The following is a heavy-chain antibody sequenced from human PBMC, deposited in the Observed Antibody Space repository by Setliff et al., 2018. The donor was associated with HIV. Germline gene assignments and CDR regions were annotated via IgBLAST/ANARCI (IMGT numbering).Heavy chain of an antibody. D-gene: IGHD2-15*01. CDR1: DDSFSNYD. V-gene: IGHV4-4*09. J-gene: IGHJ4*02. Sequence: SETLSLTCGVSDDSFSNYDWTWIRQPPGKALQWIGYISSSGTTNYNPSLRSRVTISIETSNTRFFLWLRSVTAADTATYFCARLGRAIDDGGSSLRLDFWGQGMLVTVS. CDR3: ARLGRAIDDGGSSLRLDF. CDR2: ISSSGTT.